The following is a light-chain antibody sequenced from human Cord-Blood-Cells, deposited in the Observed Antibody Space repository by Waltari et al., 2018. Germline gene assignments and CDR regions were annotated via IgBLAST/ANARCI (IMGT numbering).Light chain of an antibody. J-gene: IGLJ1*01. CDR3: NSRDSSGNHYV. CDR2: GKN. V-gene: IGLV3-19*01. Sequence: SSELTQDPAVSVAFGQTVRITCQGDSLRRYYASRYQQKPGQAPVLVIYGKNNRPSGIPDRFSGSSSGNTASLTITGAQAEDEADYYCNSRDSSGNHYVFGTGTKVTVL. CDR1: SLRRYY.